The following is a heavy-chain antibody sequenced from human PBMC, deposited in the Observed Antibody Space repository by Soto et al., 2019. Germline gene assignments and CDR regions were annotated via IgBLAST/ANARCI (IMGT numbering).Heavy chain of an antibody. V-gene: IGHV3-23*01. D-gene: IGHD1-26*01. J-gene: IGHJ3*02. CDR3: AKGSRGSYFVFDI. CDR1: GFTFSSYA. CDR2: ISGNGGRT. Sequence: EEQLLESGGSLLQPGGSLRLSCAASGFTFSSYAMSWVRQAAGKGLEWVSTISGNGGRTYYADSVKGRFTISRDNSKNTLYLQMNSLRAEDTAVYYCAKGSRGSYFVFDIWGQGTMVTVSS.